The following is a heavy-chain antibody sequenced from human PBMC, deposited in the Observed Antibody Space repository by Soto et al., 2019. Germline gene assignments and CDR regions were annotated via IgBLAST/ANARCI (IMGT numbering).Heavy chain of an antibody. CDR2: IIPIFGTA. Sequence: VDSVKVSCKASGGTFSSYAISWVRQAPGQGLEWMGGIIPIFGTANYAQKFQGRVTITADESTSTAYMELSSLRSEDTAVYYCASDRRDGYNLGYWGQGTLVTVYS. V-gene: IGHV1-69*13. CDR3: ASDRRDGYNLGY. CDR1: GGTFSSYA. J-gene: IGHJ4*02. D-gene: IGHD5-12*01.